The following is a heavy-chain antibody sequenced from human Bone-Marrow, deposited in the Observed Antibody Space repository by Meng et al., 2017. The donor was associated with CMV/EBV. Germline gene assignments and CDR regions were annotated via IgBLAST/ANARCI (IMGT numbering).Heavy chain of an antibody. V-gene: IGHV1-46*01. CDR1: EYTFTSYY. J-gene: IGHJ4*02. D-gene: IGHD3-22*01. Sequence: ASVKVSCKASEYTFTSYYMHWVRQAPGQGLEWMGIINPSGGSTSYAQKFQGRVTMTRDTSTSTVYMELSSLRSEDTAVYYCARDLGDSSGYYYGFDYWGQGTLVTVSS. CDR3: ARDLGDSSGYYYGFDY. CDR2: INPSGGST.